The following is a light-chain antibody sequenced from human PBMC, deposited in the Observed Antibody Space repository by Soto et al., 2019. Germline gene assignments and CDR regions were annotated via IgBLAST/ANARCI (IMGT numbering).Light chain of an antibody. V-gene: IGKV3-15*01. CDR3: QQYNKRPPWT. J-gene: IGKJ1*01. CDR2: GAS. CDR1: QRISRN. Sequence: EIVMTQSPATLSVSPGESATLSCRASQRISRNLAWYQQKPGQAPRLLIYGASTRASAIPARFSGSGSGTEFTLTISSLQSEDFAVYYCQQYNKRPPWTFGQGTKVDIK.